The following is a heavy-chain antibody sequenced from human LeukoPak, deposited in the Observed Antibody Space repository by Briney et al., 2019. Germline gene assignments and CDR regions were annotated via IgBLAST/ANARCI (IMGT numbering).Heavy chain of an antibody. Sequence: SETLSLTCAVSGYSISSGYYWGWIRQPPGKGLEWIGSIYHSGRTYYNPSLKSRVTISVDTSKNQFSLKLSSVTAADTAVYYCARGVAVAGRGRSYFDYWGQGTLVTVSS. J-gene: IGHJ4*02. CDR2: IYHSGRT. CDR3: ARGVAVAGRGRSYFDY. CDR1: GYSISSGYY. V-gene: IGHV4-38-2*01. D-gene: IGHD6-19*01.